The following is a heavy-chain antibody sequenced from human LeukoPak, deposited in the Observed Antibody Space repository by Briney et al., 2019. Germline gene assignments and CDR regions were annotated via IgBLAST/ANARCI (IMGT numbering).Heavy chain of an antibody. CDR2: INSDGSRT. CDR1: GFTFSTYW. CDR3: ARANGMAAAGSYYFDY. J-gene: IGHJ4*02. D-gene: IGHD6-13*01. Sequence: GGSLRLSCAASGFTFSTYWMHWVRQAPGKGLVWVSRINSDGSRTNYADSVKGRFTISRDNAKNTLFLQMNSLRAEDTAVYYCARANGMAAAGSYYFDYWGQGTLVTVSS. V-gene: IGHV3-74*01.